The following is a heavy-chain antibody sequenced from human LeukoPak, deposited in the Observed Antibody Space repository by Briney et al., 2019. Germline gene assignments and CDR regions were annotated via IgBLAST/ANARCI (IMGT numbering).Heavy chain of an antibody. Sequence: GGSLRLSCAASGFTFSDYYMSWIRQAPGKGLEWVAFIRYDGSNKYYADSVKGRFTISRDNSKNTLYLQMNSLRAEDTAVYYCAKDAYSGSYLDYFDYWGQGTLVTVSS. CDR3: AKDAYSGSYLDYFDY. V-gene: IGHV3-30*02. D-gene: IGHD1-26*01. CDR2: IRYDGSNK. CDR1: GFTFSDYY. J-gene: IGHJ4*02.